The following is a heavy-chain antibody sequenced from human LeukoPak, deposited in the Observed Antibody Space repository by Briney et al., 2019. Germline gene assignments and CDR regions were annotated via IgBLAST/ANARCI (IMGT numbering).Heavy chain of an antibody. Sequence: SETLSLTCTVSGGSISSSNYYWGSIRQPPGKGLEWIGNIYYSGSTYYNPSLKSRVTISVDTSKNHFSLKLSSVTAADTAVYYCARLVAVAGVFDYWGQGTLVTVSS. CDR1: GGSISSSNYY. J-gene: IGHJ4*02. CDR3: ARLVAVAGVFDY. V-gene: IGHV4-39*02. D-gene: IGHD6-19*01. CDR2: IYYSGST.